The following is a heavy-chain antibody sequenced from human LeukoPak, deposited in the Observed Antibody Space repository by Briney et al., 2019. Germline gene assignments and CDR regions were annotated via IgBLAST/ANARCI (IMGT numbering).Heavy chain of an antibody. J-gene: IGHJ4*02. Sequence: ASVKVSCKTSGDTFSSYAINWVRQAPGQGLEWMGWINPNSGGTNYAQKFQGRVTMTRDTSISTAYMELSRLRSDDTAVYYCARTYYYDSSGYPFDYWGQGTLVTVSS. V-gene: IGHV1-2*02. CDR3: ARTYYYDSSGYPFDY. D-gene: IGHD3-22*01. CDR1: GDTFSSYA. CDR2: INPNSGGT.